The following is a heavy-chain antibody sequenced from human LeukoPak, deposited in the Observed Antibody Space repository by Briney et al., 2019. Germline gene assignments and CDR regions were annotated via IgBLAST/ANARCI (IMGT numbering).Heavy chain of an antibody. D-gene: IGHD3-22*01. Sequence: GGSLRLSCTASGFTFGDHTMSWVRQAPGKGLEWVGFIRSKAYGGTTEYAASVKGRFTISRDDSKSIAYLQMSSLKTEDTAVYFCTRAYDSSGYFGDYWGQGTLVTVSS. J-gene: IGHJ4*02. CDR3: TRAYDSSGYFGDY. CDR2: IRSKAYGGTT. V-gene: IGHV3-49*04. CDR1: GFTFGDHT.